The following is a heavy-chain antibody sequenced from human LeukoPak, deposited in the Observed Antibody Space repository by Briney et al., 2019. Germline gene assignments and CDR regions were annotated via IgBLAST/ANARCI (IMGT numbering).Heavy chain of an antibody. J-gene: IGHJ4*02. CDR2: INHSGST. Sequence: SETLSLTCAVYGGSFSGYYWSWIRQPPGKGLEWIGEINHSGSTNYNPSLKSRVTISVDTSKNQFSLKLSSVTAADTAVYYCARGFRGPAYWGQGTLVTVSS. D-gene: IGHD3-10*01. CDR1: GGSFSGYY. CDR3: ARGFRGPAY. V-gene: IGHV4-34*01.